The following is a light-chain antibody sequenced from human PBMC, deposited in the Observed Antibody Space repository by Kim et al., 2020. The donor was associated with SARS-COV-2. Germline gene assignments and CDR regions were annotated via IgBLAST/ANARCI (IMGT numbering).Light chain of an antibody. Sequence: DIQMTQSPSTLSAYVGDRVSITCRASQSISDWLAWYQHKPGRAPKLLIYVASNLQSGVPSRFSGSGSGTEFTLTISSLQPDDFATYYCQQYQTYSFTFGPGTKVDIK. CDR2: VAS. CDR3: QQYQTYSFT. J-gene: IGKJ3*01. CDR1: QSISDW. V-gene: IGKV1-5*03.